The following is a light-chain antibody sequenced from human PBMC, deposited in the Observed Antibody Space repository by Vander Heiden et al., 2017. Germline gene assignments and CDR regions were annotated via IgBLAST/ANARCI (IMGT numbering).Light chain of an antibody. J-gene: IGKJ5*01. CDR3: QKYNSALIT. V-gene: IGKV1-27*01. Sequence: HAASTLSAAEGATVTSTCRQSQSISNYVAWYQQTPEKVTKLLIYAASTSQSGLHSRFSSSGSGTDFTLTISSLQPEDVATYYCQKYNSALITFGQGTRLEIK. CDR2: AAS. CDR1: QSISNY.